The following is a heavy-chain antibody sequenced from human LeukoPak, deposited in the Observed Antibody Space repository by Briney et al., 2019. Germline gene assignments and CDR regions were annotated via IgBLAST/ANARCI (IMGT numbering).Heavy chain of an antibody. D-gene: IGHD3-10*01. CDR2: INTNNGHT. CDR1: VFTFPNLD. V-gene: IGHV1-18*01. Sequence: ASVKASCKAYVFTFPNLDFNWVRRAPGQGLKWMGWINTNNGHTNFQPKFQGRVTLTSDTSTTTVYMEMRSLTPDDTGMYYCVRGSRICAELLWGQGTLVTVSS. CDR3: VRGSRICAELL. J-gene: IGHJ4*02.